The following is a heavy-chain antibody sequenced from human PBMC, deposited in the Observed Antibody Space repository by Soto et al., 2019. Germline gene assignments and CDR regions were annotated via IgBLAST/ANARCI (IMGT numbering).Heavy chain of an antibody. J-gene: IGHJ6*02. CDR1: GFTFSSYG. D-gene: IGHD4-17*01. CDR2: IWYDGSNK. Sequence: PGGSLRLSCAASGFTFSSYGMXWVRQAPGKGLEWVAVIWYDGSNKYYADSVKGRFTISRDNSKNTLYLQMNSLRAEDTAVYYCARGDYGDYGANNYYYYYGMDVWGQGTTVTVSS. CDR3: ARGDYGDYGANNYYYYYGMDV. V-gene: IGHV3-33*01.